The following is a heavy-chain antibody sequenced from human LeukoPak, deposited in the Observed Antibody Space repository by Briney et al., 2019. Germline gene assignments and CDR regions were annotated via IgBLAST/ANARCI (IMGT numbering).Heavy chain of an antibody. CDR2: INPNSGGT. Sequence: ASVKLSCNASGYTFTGYYMHWVRQAPGQGLEWMGWINPNSGGTNYAQKFQGRVTMTRDTYISTAYMELSRLRSEDTAVYDCARDGAVTNGRYFDYWGQGTLVTVSS. J-gene: IGHJ4*01. CDR3: ARDGAVTNGRYFDY. CDR1: GYTFTGYY. V-gene: IGHV1-2*02. D-gene: IGHD4-17*01.